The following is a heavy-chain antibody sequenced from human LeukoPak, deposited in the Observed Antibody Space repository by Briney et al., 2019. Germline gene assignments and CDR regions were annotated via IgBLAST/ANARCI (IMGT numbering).Heavy chain of an antibody. CDR2: ISAYNGNT. CDR3: ARDLKTMVRRDFDY. CDR1: GFTFTSYG. D-gene: IGHD3-10*01. Sequence: ASVKVSCKASGFTFTSYGISWVRQAPGQGLEWMGWISAYNGNTNYAQKLQGRVTMTTDTSTSTAYMELRSLRSDDTAVYYCARDLKTMVRRDFDYWGQGTLVTVSS. V-gene: IGHV1-18*01. J-gene: IGHJ4*02.